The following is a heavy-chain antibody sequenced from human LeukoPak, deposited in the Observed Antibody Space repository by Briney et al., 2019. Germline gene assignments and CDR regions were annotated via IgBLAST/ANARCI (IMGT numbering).Heavy chain of an antibody. CDR3: ARAFSSGYSKS. Sequence: GGSLRLSCAASGFTFSSYTMNWVRQAPGKGLEWVSSIITSTSYIYYADTVKGRFTISRDNAKNALSLQMNSLRAEDTAVYYCARAFSSGYSKSWGEGTLVTVSS. CDR2: IITSTSYI. CDR1: GFTFSSYT. V-gene: IGHV3-21*01. D-gene: IGHD6-13*01. J-gene: IGHJ5*02.